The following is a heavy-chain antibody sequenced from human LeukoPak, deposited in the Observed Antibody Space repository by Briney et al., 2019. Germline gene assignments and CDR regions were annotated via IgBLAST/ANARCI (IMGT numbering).Heavy chain of an antibody. CDR3: AREPYYYDSSGYTSFDY. CDR2: IYTSGST. Sequence: PSQTLSLTCTVSSGSISSGSYYWSWIRQPAWKGLEWIGRIYTSGSTNYNPSLKSRVTISVDTSKNQFSLKLSSVTAADTAVYYCAREPYYYDSSGYTSFDYWGQGTLVTVSS. D-gene: IGHD3-22*01. J-gene: IGHJ4*02. CDR1: SGSISSGSYY. V-gene: IGHV4-61*02.